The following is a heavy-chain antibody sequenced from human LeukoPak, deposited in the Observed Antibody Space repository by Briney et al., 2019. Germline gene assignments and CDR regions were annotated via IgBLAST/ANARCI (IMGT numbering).Heavy chain of an antibody. CDR1: GFTFSSYA. CDR2: ILSGGTI. V-gene: IGHV3-23*01. Sequence: GGSLRLSCAASGFTFSSYAMSWVRQAPGKGLEWVSTILSGGTIYYVDSVKGRLTISRDNAKNTLYLQMNSLRAEDTAVYYCARDFDRYYMDVWGKGTTVTVSS. J-gene: IGHJ6*03. CDR3: ARDFDRYYMDV.